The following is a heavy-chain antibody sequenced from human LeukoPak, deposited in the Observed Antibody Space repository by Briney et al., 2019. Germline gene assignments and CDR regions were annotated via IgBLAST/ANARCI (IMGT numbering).Heavy chain of an antibody. V-gene: IGHV4-59*01. CDR1: GGSTSSLY. Sequence: SETLSLTCTVSGGSTSSLYWSWIRQPPGKGLEWIGYIYYSGSTHYNPSLKGRVTTSLDTSGNQLSLKLTSVTAADTALYYCARDPKWRATTGTTAACDIWGEGTMVTVSS. J-gene: IGHJ3*02. D-gene: IGHD1-1*01. CDR3: ARDPKWRATTGTTAACDI. CDR2: IYYSGST.